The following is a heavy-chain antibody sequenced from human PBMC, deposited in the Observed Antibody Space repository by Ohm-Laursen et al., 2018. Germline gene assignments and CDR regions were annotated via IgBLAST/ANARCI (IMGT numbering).Heavy chain of an antibody. Sequence: SLRLSCAASGFTFSTFWMTWVRQAPGKGLEWVANIKQDGSEKYYVDSVKGQFTISRDNTKNSLYLQMNSLRAEDTALYYCARAFHDDFPFDYWGQGTLVTVSS. D-gene: IGHD4-17*01. V-gene: IGHV3-7*01. CDR1: GFTFSTFW. CDR2: IKQDGSEK. J-gene: IGHJ4*02. CDR3: ARAFHDDFPFDY.